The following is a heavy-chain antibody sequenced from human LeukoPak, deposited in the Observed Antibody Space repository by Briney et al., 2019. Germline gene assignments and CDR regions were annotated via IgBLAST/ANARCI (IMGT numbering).Heavy chain of an antibody. V-gene: IGHV1-46*01. CDR1: GYTFTSYY. Sequence: ASVKVSCMASGYTFTSYYMHWVRQAPGQGLEWMGIINPSGGSTSYAQKFQGRVTMTRDMSTSTVYMELSSLRSEDTAVYYCAREYYYDSSGSNPLDYCYYMDVWGKGTMVTVSS. J-gene: IGHJ6*03. CDR2: INPSGGST. D-gene: IGHD3-22*01. CDR3: AREYYYDSSGSNPLDYCYYMDV.